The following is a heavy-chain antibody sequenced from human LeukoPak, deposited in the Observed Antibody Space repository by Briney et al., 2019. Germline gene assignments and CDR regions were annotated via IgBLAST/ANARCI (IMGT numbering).Heavy chain of an antibody. V-gene: IGHV3-30*02. Sequence: PGGSLRLSCAASGFSFSNFGMHWVRQAPGKGLEWVAFIQFHGGNGYYVDSVQGRFTISRDNSQNTLYLQMNSLRAEDTALYYCAKGSAWYVDYWDRGTLVTVSS. CDR1: GFSFSNFG. CDR3: AKGSAWYVDY. J-gene: IGHJ4*02. CDR2: IQFHGGNG.